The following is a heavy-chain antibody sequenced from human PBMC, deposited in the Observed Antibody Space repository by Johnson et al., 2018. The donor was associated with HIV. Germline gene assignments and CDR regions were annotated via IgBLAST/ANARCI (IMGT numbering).Heavy chain of an antibody. J-gene: IGHJ3*02. CDR3: ARINVDTTFYRAFDI. D-gene: IGHD5-18*01. Sequence: QVQLVESGGGVVRPGGSLRLSCEASGFTFDDYGMTWVRQPPGKGLEWVAVISYDGNNKYYADSVKGRFTISRDNSKNTLYLQMNSLRAEDTAVYYCARINVDTTFYRAFDIWGQGTMVTVSS. CDR1: GFTFDDYG. CDR2: ISYDGNNK. V-gene: IGHV3-30*03.